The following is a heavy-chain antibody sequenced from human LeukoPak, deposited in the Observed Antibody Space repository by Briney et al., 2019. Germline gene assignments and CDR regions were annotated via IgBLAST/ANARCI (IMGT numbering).Heavy chain of an antibody. CDR2: ISAYNGNT. CDR1: GYTFTSYG. D-gene: IGHD3-10*01. J-gene: IGHJ6*02. V-gene: IGHV1-18*01. Sequence: ASVKVSCKASGYTFTSYGISWVRQAPGQGLEWMGWISAYNGNTNYAQKLQGRVTMTTDTSTSTAYMELRSLRSDDTAVYCCARAGRPEYYYGSGSYPTGGLGEYYYYYYGMDVWGQGTTVTVSS. CDR3: ARAGRPEYYYGSGSYPTGGLGEYYYYYYGMDV.